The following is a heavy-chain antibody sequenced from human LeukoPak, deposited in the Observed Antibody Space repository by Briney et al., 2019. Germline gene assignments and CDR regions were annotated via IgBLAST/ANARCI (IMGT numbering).Heavy chain of an antibody. Sequence: PSETLSLTCAVYGGSFSGYYWSWIRQPPGKGLEWIGEINHSGSTNYNPSLKSRVTISVDTSNNQFSLKLSSVTAADTAVYYCARFYSNFENWFDPWGQGTLVTVSS. CDR3: ARFYSNFENWFDP. J-gene: IGHJ5*02. CDR2: INHSGST. D-gene: IGHD4-11*01. V-gene: IGHV4-34*01. CDR1: GGSFSGYY.